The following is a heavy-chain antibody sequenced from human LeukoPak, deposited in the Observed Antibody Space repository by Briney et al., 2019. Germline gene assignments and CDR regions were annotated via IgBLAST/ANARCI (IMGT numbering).Heavy chain of an antibody. CDR3: ARDAFLGYCSSTSSCFYGMDV. V-gene: IGHV3-11*06. CDR1: GFTFSDYY. J-gene: IGHJ6*02. Sequence: GGSLRLSCAASGFTFSDYYMSWIRQAPGKGLEWVSYISSSSSYTNYADSVKGRFTISRDNAKNSLYLQMNSLRAEDTAVYYCARDAFLGYCSSTSSCFYGMDVWGQGTTVTVSS. D-gene: IGHD2-2*01. CDR2: ISSSSSYT.